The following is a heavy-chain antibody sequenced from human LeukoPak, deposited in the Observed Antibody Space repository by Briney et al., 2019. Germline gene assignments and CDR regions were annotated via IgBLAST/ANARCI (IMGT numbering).Heavy chain of an antibody. V-gene: IGHV3-74*01. CDR1: GLTLSSYW. J-gene: IGHJ4*02. D-gene: IGHD4-17*01. Sequence: GGSLRLSCAASGLTLSSYWMHWVRQAPGKGLEWVSRINSDGSSTRYADSVKGRFTISRDNAKNSLYLQMNSLRAEDTAVYYCARDLDYGDYAIDYWGQGTLVTVSS. CDR2: INSDGSST. CDR3: ARDLDYGDYAIDY.